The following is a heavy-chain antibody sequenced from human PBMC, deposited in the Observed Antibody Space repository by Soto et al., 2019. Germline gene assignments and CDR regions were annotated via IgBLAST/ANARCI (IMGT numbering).Heavy chain of an antibody. CDR2: ISPDGSDV. J-gene: IGHJ4*02. V-gene: IGHV3-74*01. CDR3: VRDGLDYYDTERLYFDN. Sequence: PWGSLRLSCAASGFPFTNYWMNWVRQTPGKGLMWVSRISPDGSDVGYADSVKGRFTISRDNANNSLYLQMNSLRAEDTATYYCVRDGLDYYDTERLYFDNWGQGTLVTSPQ. D-gene: IGHD3-22*01. CDR1: GFPFTNYW.